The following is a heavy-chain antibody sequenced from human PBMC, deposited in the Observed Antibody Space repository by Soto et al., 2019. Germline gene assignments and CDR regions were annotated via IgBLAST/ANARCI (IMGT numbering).Heavy chain of an antibody. CDR2: IKGKTDGETT. D-gene: IGHD2-21*02. CDR3: ASSLDCSECYVGEYFQL. CDR1: GFNFNTAW. J-gene: IGHJ1*01. Sequence: EVHLAESGGGLVEPGGSHRLSCAASGFNFNTAWMNWVRQAPGRGLEWVGRIKGKTDGETTDYAAPVKGRFTSSRDNYQKRVYLQVHSLKTEDTAVYFCASSLDCSECYVGEYFQLWGQGTLVTVSS. V-gene: IGHV3-15*07.